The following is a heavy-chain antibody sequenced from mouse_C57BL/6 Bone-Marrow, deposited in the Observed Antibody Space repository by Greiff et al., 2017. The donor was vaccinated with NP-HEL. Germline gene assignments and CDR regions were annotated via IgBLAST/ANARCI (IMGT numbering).Heavy chain of an antibody. D-gene: IGHD1-1*02. CDR2: IYTRSGNT. V-gene: IGHV1-81*01. CDR3: ARYGCGSYVGDY. CDR1: GYTFTSYG. J-gene: IGHJ2*01. Sequence: QVQLKQSGAELARPGASVKLSCKASGYTFTSYGISWVKQRTGQGLEWIGEIYTRSGNTYYNEKFKGQATLTADKSSHTAFMERRSLTSEDSAVYFCARYGCGSYVGDYWGQGTTLTVSS.